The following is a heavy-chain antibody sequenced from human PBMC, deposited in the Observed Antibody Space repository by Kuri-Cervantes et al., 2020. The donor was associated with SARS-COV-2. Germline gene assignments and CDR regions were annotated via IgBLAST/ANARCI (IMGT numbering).Heavy chain of an antibody. Sequence: SVKVSCKASGCTFSSYAISWVRQAPGQGLEWMGGIIPIFGTANYAQKFQGRVTITADESTSTAYMELSSLRSEDTAVYYYARDRVVSGDSYYYVMDVWGQGTTVTVSS. CDR2: IIPIFGTA. CDR3: ARDRVVSGDSYYYVMDV. J-gene: IGHJ6*02. D-gene: IGHD2-8*02. CDR1: GCTFSSYA. V-gene: IGHV1-69*13.